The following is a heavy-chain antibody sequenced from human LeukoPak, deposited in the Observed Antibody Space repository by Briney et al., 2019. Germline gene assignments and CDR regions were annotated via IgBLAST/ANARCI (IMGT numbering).Heavy chain of an antibody. V-gene: IGHV1-69*13. D-gene: IGHD3-22*01. CDR2: MIPIFDTA. CDR1: GGTFSSYA. CDR3: AREGSRLTYYYDSSGNDAFDI. J-gene: IGHJ3*02. Sequence: SVKVSCKASGGTFSSYAISWVRQAPGQGLEWMGGMIPIFDTANYAQKFQGRVTITADESTSTAYMELRSLSSEDTAVYYCAREGSRLTYYYDSSGNDAFDIWGQGTMVTVSS.